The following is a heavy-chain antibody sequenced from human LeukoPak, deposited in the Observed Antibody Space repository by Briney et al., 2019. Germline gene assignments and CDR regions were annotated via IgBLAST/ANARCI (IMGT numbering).Heavy chain of an antibody. CDR1: GFTFSSYW. J-gene: IGHJ4*02. CDR3: ARRQSASTPPDY. D-gene: IGHD3-16*01. Sequence: GGTLRLSCAASGFTFSSYWMHWVRQAPGKGLVWVSHINSDGNTISYADSVKGRFTISRDNAKNTLYLQMNSLRAEDTAVYYCARRQSASTPPDYRGQGTLVTVSS. V-gene: IGHV3-74*01. CDR2: INSDGNTI.